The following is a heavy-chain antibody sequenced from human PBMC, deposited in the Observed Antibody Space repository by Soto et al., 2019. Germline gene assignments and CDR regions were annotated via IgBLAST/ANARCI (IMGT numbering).Heavy chain of an antibody. CDR2: IGTAGDT. Sequence: GGSLRLSCAASGFTFSSYDMHWVRQATGKGLEWVSAIGTAGDTYYPGSVKGRFTISRENAKNSLYLQMNSLRAGDTAVYYCARDKGPSIAAGLRPEYYMDVWGKGTTVTVSS. V-gene: IGHV3-13*01. J-gene: IGHJ6*03. D-gene: IGHD6-13*01. CDR3: ARDKGPSIAAGLRPEYYMDV. CDR1: GFTFSSYD.